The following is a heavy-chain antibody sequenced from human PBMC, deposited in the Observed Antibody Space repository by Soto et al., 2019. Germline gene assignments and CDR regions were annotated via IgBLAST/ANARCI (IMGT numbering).Heavy chain of an antibody. CDR3: ARADWSGGSCYSDYYSYYGMDV. J-gene: IGHJ6*02. CDR2: IIPIFGTA. Sequence: QVQLVQSGAEVKKPGSSVKVSCKASGGTFSSYAISWVRQAPGQGLEWMGGIIPIFGTANYAQKYQGRVTSTADESTGTAYMGLSSLRSEDTAVYYCARADWSGGSCYSDYYSYYGMDVWGQGTTVTVSS. D-gene: IGHD2-15*01. CDR1: GGTFSSYA. V-gene: IGHV1-69*01.